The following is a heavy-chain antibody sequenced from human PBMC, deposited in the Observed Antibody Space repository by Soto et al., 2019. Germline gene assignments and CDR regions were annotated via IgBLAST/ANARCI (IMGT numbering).Heavy chain of an antibody. CDR1: GYTFTSYA. CDR2: INAGNGNT. D-gene: IGHD6-13*01. CDR3: ARGGVGGGAAGISYYHHGMDV. Sequence: GASVKVSCKASGYTFTSYAMHWVRQAPGQRLEWMGWINAGNGNTNSARKLQGRVTLSTDASTSTAYMELRGLTSDDTAMYYCARGGVGGGAAGISYYHHGMDVWGQGTTVTVSS. V-gene: IGHV1-3*01. J-gene: IGHJ6*02.